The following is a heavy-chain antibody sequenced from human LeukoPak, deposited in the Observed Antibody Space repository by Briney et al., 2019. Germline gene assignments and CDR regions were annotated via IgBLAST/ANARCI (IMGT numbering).Heavy chain of an antibody. CDR1: GFTFSSYG. V-gene: IGHV3-30*18. J-gene: IGHJ4*02. Sequence: GGSLRLSCAASGFTFSSYGMHWVRQAPGKGLEWEAVISYDGSNKYYADSVKGRFTISRDNSKNTLYLQMNSLRAEDTAVYYCAKDSRRMVSNFDYWGQGTLVTVSS. CDR2: ISYDGSNK. CDR3: AKDSRRMVSNFDY. D-gene: IGHD3-10*01.